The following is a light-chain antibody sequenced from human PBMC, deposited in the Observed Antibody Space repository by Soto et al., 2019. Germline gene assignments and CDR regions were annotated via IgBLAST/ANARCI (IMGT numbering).Light chain of an antibody. CDR3: MLYMGGGFNWV. J-gene: IGLJ3*02. CDR2: RTN. Sequence: QAVVTQAPSFSVSPGGTVTLTCGLTSGSVSALYYPTWFQQTPGQAPRTLIYRTNTRSSGVPDRFSGSILGTKAALTITGAQADDESNYYCMLYMGGGFNWVFGGGTKLTVL. CDR1: SGSVSALYY. V-gene: IGLV8-61*01.